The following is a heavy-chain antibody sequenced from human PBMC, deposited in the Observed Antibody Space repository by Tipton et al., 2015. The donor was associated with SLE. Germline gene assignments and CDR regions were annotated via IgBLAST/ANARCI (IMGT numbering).Heavy chain of an antibody. Sequence: TLSLTCAVSGGSISSSNWWSWVRQPPGKGLEWIGEIYHSGSTNYNPSLKSRVTISVDKSKNQFSLKLSSVTAADTAVYYCARDLSSWDHYFDYWGQGTLVTVSS. CDR3: ARDLSSWDHYFDY. CDR2: IYHSGST. CDR1: GGSISSSNW. V-gene: IGHV4-4*02. D-gene: IGHD6-13*01. J-gene: IGHJ4*02.